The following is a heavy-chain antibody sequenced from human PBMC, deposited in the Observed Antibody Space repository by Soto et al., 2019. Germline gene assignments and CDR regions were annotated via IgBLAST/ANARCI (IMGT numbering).Heavy chain of an antibody. J-gene: IGHJ4*02. CDR2: IWYDGSNK. Sequence: QVQLVESGGGVVQPGRSLRLSCAASGFTFSSYGMHWVRQAPGKGLEWVAVIWYDGSNKYYADSVKGRFTISRDNSKNTLYLQMNSLRAEDTAVYYCARALHDYYFDYWGQGTLVTVSS. CDR3: ARALHDYYFDY. D-gene: IGHD3-3*01. V-gene: IGHV3-33*01. CDR1: GFTFSSYG.